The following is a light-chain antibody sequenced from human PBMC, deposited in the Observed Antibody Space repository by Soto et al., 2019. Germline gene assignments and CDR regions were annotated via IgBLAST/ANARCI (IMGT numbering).Light chain of an antibody. CDR1: SSDVGGYNY. Sequence: QSALTQPASVSGSPGQSITISCTGTSSDVGGYNYVSWYQQHPGKAPKLMIYDVSNRPSGVSNRVSGSKSGNTASLTISGLQAEDEADYYCSSYTSSSTPVVFGGGTKRTVL. V-gene: IGLV2-14*01. J-gene: IGLJ2*01. CDR3: SSYTSSSTPVV. CDR2: DVS.